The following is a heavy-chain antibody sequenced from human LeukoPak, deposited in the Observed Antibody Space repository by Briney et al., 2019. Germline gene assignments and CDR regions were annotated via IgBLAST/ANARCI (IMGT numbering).Heavy chain of an antibody. CDR2: TRYDGSNK. J-gene: IGHJ4*02. V-gene: IGHV3-30*02. D-gene: IGHD1-26*01. CDR1: GFTVSSYG. CDR3: AKDRSGSYSQGLDY. Sequence: GGSLRLSCAASGFTVSSYGMHWVRQAPGKGLEWVAITRYDGSNKYYADSVKGRFTISRDNSKNTLYLQMNSLRAEDTAVYHCAKDRSGSYSQGLDYWGQGTLVTVSS.